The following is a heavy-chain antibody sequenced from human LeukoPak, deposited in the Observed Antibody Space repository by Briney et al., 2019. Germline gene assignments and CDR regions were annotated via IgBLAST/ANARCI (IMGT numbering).Heavy chain of an antibody. CDR1: GFTFSHYG. CDR2: ITSRGTT. Sequence: GGSLRLSCAASGFTFSHYGMNWVRQAPGKGLEWVSGITSRGTTYYAESVKGRFTISRDNSKNTLYLHMNSTTAEDTAAYYCAKDGNWARFENWGQGTLVTVSS. V-gene: IGHV3-23*01. D-gene: IGHD7-27*01. CDR3: AKDGNWARFEN. J-gene: IGHJ4*02.